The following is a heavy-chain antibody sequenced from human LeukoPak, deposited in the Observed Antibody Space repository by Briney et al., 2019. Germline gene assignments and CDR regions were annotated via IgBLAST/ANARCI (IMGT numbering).Heavy chain of an antibody. J-gene: IGHJ3*02. CDR3: ASHPPYSSSWYADAFDI. Sequence: PGGSLRLSCAASGFTFSDYYMSWIRQAPGKGLEWVSYISSSGSTIYYADSVRGRFTISRDNAKNSLYLQMNSLRAEDTAVYYCASHPPYSSSWYADAFDIWGQGTMVTVSS. CDR2: ISSSGSTI. CDR1: GFTFSDYY. D-gene: IGHD6-13*01. V-gene: IGHV3-11*01.